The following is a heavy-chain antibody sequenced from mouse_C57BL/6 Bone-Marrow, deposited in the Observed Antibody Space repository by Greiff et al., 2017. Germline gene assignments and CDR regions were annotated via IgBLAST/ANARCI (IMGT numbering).Heavy chain of an antibody. CDR2: IYPGGGYT. CDR1: GYTFTNYW. V-gene: IGHV1-63*01. J-gene: IGHJ2*01. Sequence: QVHVKQSGAELVRPGTSVKMSCTASGYTFTNYWIGWAQQRPGHGLEWIGDIYPGGGYTNYNEKFKGKATLTADKSSSPAYMQFSSLTSEDSAIYYCARLTGTGYYFDYWGQGTTLTVSS. D-gene: IGHD4-1*01. CDR3: ARLTGTGYYFDY.